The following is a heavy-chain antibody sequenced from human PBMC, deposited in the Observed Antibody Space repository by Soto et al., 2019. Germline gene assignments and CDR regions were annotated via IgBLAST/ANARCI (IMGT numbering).Heavy chain of an antibody. CDR2: IWYDGSNK. CDR1: GFTFSSYG. V-gene: IGHV3-33*08. CDR3: ARDPGKYQLLQGAFDI. Sequence: GGSLRLSCAASGFTFSSYGMHWVRQAPGKGLEWVAVIWYDGSNKYYADSVKGRFTISRDNSKNTLYLQMNSLRAEDTAVYYCARDPGKYQLLQGAFDIWGQGTMVTVSS. D-gene: IGHD2-2*01. J-gene: IGHJ3*02.